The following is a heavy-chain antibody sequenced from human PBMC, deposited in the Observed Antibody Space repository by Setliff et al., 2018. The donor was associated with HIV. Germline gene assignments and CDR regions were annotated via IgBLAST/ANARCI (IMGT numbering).Heavy chain of an antibody. CDR3: ASGSYRWFDP. CDR2: IYYNGST. D-gene: IGHD1-26*01. CDR1: GDSISSNY. V-gene: IGHV4-59*01. Sequence: SETLSLTCTVSGDSISSNYWSWIRQPPGKGLEWIGYIYYNGSTNYNPSLKSRVTISVDTSKNQFSLKLSSVTAADTAVYYCASGSYRWFDPWGQGTLVTV. J-gene: IGHJ5*02.